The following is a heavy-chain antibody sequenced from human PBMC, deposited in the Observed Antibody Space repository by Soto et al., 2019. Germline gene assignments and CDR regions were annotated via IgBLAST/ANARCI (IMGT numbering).Heavy chain of an antibody. V-gene: IGHV3-30-3*01. J-gene: IGHJ4*02. CDR3: ARGEWELLRLIDY. CDR2: ISYDGSNK. Sequence: GGSLTLSCAASGFTFSSYAMHWVRQAPGKGLEWVAVISYDGSNKYYADSVKGRFTISRDNSKNTLYLQMNSLRAEDTAVYYCARGEWELLRLIDYWGQGTLVTVSS. D-gene: IGHD1-26*01. CDR1: GFTFSSYA.